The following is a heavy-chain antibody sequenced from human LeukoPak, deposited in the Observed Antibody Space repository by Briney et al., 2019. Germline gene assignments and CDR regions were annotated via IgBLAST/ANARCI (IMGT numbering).Heavy chain of an antibody. CDR2: INHSGST. J-gene: IGHJ4*02. CDR1: GESFSGYY. D-gene: IGHD3-22*01. CDR3: ARNSSGYLDS. Sequence: SETLSLTCAVYGESFSGYYWSWSWIRQPPGKGLEWIGEINHSGSTNYNPSLKSRVTISVDTSKNQFSLKLNSVTAADTAVYYCARNSSGYLDSWGQGTLVTASS. V-gene: IGHV4-34*01.